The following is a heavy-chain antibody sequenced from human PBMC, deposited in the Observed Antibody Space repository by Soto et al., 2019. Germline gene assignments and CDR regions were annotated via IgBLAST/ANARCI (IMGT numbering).Heavy chain of an antibody. CDR3: ASVAVAGPYYFDY. CDR2: IYYSGST. D-gene: IGHD6-19*01. CDR1: GGSISSYY. Sequence: PSETLSLTCTVSGGSISSYYWSWIRQPPGKGLEWIGYIYYSGSTNYNPSLKSRVTISVDTSKNQFSLKLSSVTAADTAVYYCASVAVAGPYYFDYWGQGTLVTSPQ. J-gene: IGHJ4*02. V-gene: IGHV4-59*01.